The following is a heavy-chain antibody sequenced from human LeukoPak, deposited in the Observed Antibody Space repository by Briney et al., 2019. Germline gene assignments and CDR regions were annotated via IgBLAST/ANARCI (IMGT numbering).Heavy chain of an antibody. D-gene: IGHD3-9*01. V-gene: IGHV3-30*04. CDR1: GFTFSSYA. CDR2: ISYDGSNK. J-gene: IGHJ4*02. CDR3: ARGHYDSLTGYSRGGPFDY. Sequence: GRSLRLSCAASGFTFSSYAMHWVRQAPGKGLEWVAVISYDGSNKYYADSVKGRFTISRDNSKNTLYLQMNSLRAEDTAVYYCARGHYDSLTGYSRGGPFDYWGQGTLVTVSS.